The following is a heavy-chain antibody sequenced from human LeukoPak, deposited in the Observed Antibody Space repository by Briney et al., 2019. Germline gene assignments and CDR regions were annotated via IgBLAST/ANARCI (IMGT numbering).Heavy chain of an antibody. J-gene: IGHJ6*02. CDR2: ISYDGSNK. CDR3: AKDLRYQLLRRDYYYYYGMDV. Sequence: GGSLRLSCAASGFTFSSYGLHWVRQAPGKGLEWVAVISYDGSNKYYADSVKGRFTISRDNSKNTLYLQMNSLRAEDTAVYYYAKDLRYQLLRRDYYYYYGMDVWGQGTTVTVSS. D-gene: IGHD2-2*01. V-gene: IGHV3-30*18. CDR1: GFTFSSYG.